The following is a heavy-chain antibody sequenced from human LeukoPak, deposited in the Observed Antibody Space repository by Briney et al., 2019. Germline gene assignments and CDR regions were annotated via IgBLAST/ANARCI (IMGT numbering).Heavy chain of an antibody. Sequence: GGSLRLFCAASGFTFSTYEMNWVRQAPGKGLEWISYISDRGASIYYADSVKGRFTISRDNAKNPLYLQMNSLRGEDTAVYYCARDSGYCDNINCHHFDYWGQGTLVTVSS. V-gene: IGHV3-48*03. CDR3: ARDSGYCDNINCHHFDY. J-gene: IGHJ4*02. CDR1: GFTFSTYE. D-gene: IGHD3-22*01. CDR2: ISDRGASI.